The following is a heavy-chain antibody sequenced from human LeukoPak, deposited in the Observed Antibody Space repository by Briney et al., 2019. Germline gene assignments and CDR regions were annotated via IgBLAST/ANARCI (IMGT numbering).Heavy chain of an antibody. D-gene: IGHD1-1*01. CDR2: IYSGGST. CDR3: AREGSIHLDLDY. Sequence: PGESLRLSCAASGFAVSSNDMSWVRQAPGKGLEWVSIIYSGGSTYYADSVRGRFTISRDNSKDTLHLQMNSLRAEDTAVYYCAREGSIHLDLDYWGQGTLVTVSS. V-gene: IGHV3-66*01. J-gene: IGHJ4*02. CDR1: GFAVSSND.